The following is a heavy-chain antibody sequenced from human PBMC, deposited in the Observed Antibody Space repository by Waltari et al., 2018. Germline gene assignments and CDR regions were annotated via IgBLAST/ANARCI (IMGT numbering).Heavy chain of an antibody. CDR1: GFSFSNYV. V-gene: IGHV3-33*01. CDR2: SFPDEVTL. CDR3: ARGGHHYCSGDGCRIYFDS. J-gene: IGHJ4*02. Sequence: QVHLVESGGGVVQPGRSLRLSCAASGFSFSNYVMHWVRQAPGKQLEWVVLSFPDEVTLNYADSVKGRFTISRDNAKTTVFLQMDSLRAEDTAVYFCARGGHHYCSGDGCRIYFDSWGQGTLVTVSS. D-gene: IGHD2-15*01.